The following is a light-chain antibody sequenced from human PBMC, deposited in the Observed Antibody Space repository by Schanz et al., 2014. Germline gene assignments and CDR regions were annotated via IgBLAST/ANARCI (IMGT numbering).Light chain of an antibody. Sequence: QSALTQPASVSGSPGQSITLSCTGTSSDVGGYNYVSWYQQHPGKAPKLLIYEGSKWPSGVPDRFSGSKSGNTASLTISGLQAEDEADYYCNSYASTNTWVFGGGTKLTVL. V-gene: IGLV2-14*01. CDR3: NSYASTNTWV. CDR1: SSDVGGYNY. CDR2: EGS. J-gene: IGLJ3*02.